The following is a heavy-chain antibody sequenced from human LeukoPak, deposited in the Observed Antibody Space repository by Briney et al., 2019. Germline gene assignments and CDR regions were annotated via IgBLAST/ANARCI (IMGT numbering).Heavy chain of an antibody. CDR2: ISAYNGNT. CDR3: ARDSLVYYYGSGSYEP. D-gene: IGHD3-10*01. J-gene: IGHJ5*02. CDR1: GYTFTSYG. Sequence: GASVKVSSKASGYTFTSYGISWVRQAPGQGVERMGWISAYNGNTNYTQKLQGRVTITTDTSTSTAYMELRSLRSDDTAVYYCARDSLVYYYGSGSYEPWGQGTLVTVSS. V-gene: IGHV1-18*01.